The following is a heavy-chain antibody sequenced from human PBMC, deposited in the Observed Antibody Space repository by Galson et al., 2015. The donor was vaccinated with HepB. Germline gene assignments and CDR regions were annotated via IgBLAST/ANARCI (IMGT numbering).Heavy chain of an antibody. J-gene: IGHJ5*02. D-gene: IGHD5-12*01. Sequence: SVKVSCKASGYTFTSYYMHWVRQAPGQGLEWMGIINPSGGSTSYAQKFQGRVTMTRDTSTSTVYMELSSLRSEDAAVYYCARVVATTPNGFDPWGQGTLVTVSS. V-gene: IGHV1-46*01. CDR3: ARVVATTPNGFDP. CDR2: INPSGGST. CDR1: GYTFTSYY.